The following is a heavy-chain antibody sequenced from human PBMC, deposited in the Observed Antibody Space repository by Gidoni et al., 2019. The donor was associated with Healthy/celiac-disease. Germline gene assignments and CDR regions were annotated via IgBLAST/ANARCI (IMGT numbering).Heavy chain of an antibody. CDR2: MNPNSGNT. D-gene: IGHD6-6*01. CDR3: AREAPYSSSFDY. CDR1: GYTFTSYD. Sequence: QVQLVQSGAEVKKPGASVKVSCKASGYTFTSYDINWVRQATGQGLEWMGWMNPNSGNTGYAQQFPGRVTMTRNTSISTAYMELSSLRSEDTAVYYCAREAPYSSSFDYWGQGTLVTVSS. V-gene: IGHV1-8*01. J-gene: IGHJ4*02.